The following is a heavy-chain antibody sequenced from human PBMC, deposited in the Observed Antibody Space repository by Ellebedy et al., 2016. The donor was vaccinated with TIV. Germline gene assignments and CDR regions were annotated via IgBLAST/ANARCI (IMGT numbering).Heavy chain of an antibody. Sequence: MPSETLSLTCTVSGASISSNYWTWIRQSPGKGLEWIGYNSYSGIANYNPSLKGRATISVDTSENQFSLKLSSVTAADTALYFCARGSYTSGWYDYWGQGSLVTVSS. J-gene: IGHJ4*02. V-gene: IGHV4-59*01. CDR3: ARGSYTSGWYDY. CDR1: GASISSNY. D-gene: IGHD6-19*01. CDR2: NSYSGIA.